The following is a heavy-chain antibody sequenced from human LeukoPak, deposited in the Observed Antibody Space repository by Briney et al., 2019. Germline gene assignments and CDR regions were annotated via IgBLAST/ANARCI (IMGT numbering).Heavy chain of an antibody. D-gene: IGHD1-1*01. CDR3: ARDRGTRNDDWFDY. CDR1: GGSISSYY. J-gene: IGHJ4*02. Sequence: SETLSLTCTVSGGSISSYYWSWIRQPAGKGLEWSGRISISGSTNYNPSLKSRVTMSVDTSKNQFSLKLSSVTAADTAVYYCARDRGTRNDDWFDYWGQGTLVTVSS. V-gene: IGHV4-4*07. CDR2: ISISGST.